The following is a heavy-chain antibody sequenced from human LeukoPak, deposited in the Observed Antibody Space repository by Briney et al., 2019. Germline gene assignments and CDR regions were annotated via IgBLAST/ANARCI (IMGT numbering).Heavy chain of an antibody. J-gene: IGHJ3*02. CDR2: LSSDGSHT. Sequence: GRSLRLSCAASGLTFSTYFMHWVRQAPGTGLEWVAVLSSDGSHTFYVESVKGRFTISRDNSKNTLYLQMNSLRAEDTAVYFCARERQDTIVHSGAFDIWGQGTMVTVSS. D-gene: IGHD3-10*01. CDR1: GLTFSTYF. V-gene: IGHV3-30-3*01. CDR3: ARERQDTIVHSGAFDI.